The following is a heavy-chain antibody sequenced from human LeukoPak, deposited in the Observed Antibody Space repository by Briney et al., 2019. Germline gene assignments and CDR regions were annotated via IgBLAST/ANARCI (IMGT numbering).Heavy chain of an antibody. CDR1: GFTFSSYS. Sequence: PGGSLRLSCAASGFTFSSYSMNWVRQAPGKGPEWVSYIRSSSSTIYYADSVKGRFTISRDNAMNSLYLQMNSLRAEDTAVYYCARTRYYYGSRSYGAPYYFDYWGQGTLVTVSS. D-gene: IGHD3-10*01. V-gene: IGHV3-48*01. J-gene: IGHJ4*02. CDR2: IRSSSSTI. CDR3: ARTRYYYGSRSYGAPYYFDY.